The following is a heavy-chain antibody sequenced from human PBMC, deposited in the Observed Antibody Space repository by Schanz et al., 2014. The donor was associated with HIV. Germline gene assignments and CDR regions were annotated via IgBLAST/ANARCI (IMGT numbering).Heavy chain of an antibody. CDR2: ITGPGDTM. J-gene: IGHJ4*02. CDR1: GFTFGDHY. V-gene: IGHV3-11*04. Sequence: VQLVESGGGLVKPGGSLSLSCVASGFTFGDHYMTWIRQAPGKGLEWVAHITGPGDTMYYADSVKGRFTISRDNAKNSLNLQLKSLRAEDTAVYHCARGPMYAYWGQGNLVTVSS. CDR3: ARGPMYAY. D-gene: IGHD2-8*01.